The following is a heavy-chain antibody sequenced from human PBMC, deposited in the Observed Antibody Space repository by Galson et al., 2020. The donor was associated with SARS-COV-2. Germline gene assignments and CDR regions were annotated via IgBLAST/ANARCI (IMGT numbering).Heavy chain of an antibody. D-gene: IGHD3-3*01. CDR3: AKDYYNFWRATYYATEYFQE. CDR2: VSGTGFGT. J-gene: IGHJ1*01. CDR1: GFTFSLYA. V-gene: IGHV3-23*01. Sequence: GESLKISCAASGFTFSLYAMTWVRQAPGRGLQWVSSVSGTGFGTFYADFVKGRFTISRDNSKNTLHLQMNSLRAEDTAIYYCAKDYYNFWRATYYATEYFQEWGQGTLVTVSS.